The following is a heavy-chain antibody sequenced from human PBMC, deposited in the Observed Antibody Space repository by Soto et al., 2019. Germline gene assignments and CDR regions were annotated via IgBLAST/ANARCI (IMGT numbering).Heavy chain of an antibody. CDR3: ARVGLLDYDSSVNFDY. Sequence: PSETLSLTCTVSGGSISSGGYCWSWIRQHPGKGLEWIGYIYYSGSTYYNPSLKSRVTISVDTSKNQFSLKLSSVTAADTAVYYCARVGLLDYDSSVNFDYWGQGTLVTVSS. D-gene: IGHD3-22*01. CDR1: GGSISSGGYC. J-gene: IGHJ4*02. V-gene: IGHV4-31*03. CDR2: IYYSGST.